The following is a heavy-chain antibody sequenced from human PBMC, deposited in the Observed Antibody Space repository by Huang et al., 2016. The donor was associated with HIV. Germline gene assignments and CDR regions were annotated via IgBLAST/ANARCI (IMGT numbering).Heavy chain of an antibody. CDR3: AMAYYYGSGSDSSYNSYYGMDV. Sequence: QVQLQESGPGLVKPSETLSLTCSVSGGSVRSGSYFWSWIRQPPGKALEWIGYIYYRGSNSNYNPSRKSRASILVDTSKNRFSLELNSVTAADTGVYYCAMAYYYGSGSDSSYNSYYGMDVWGQGTTVTVSS. CDR1: GGSVRSGSYF. J-gene: IGHJ6*02. V-gene: IGHV4-61*01. D-gene: IGHD3-10*01. CDR2: IYYRGSNS.